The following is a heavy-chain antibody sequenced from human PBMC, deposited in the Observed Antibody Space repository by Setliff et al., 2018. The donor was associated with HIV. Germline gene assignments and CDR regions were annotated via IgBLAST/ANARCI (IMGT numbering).Heavy chain of an antibody. D-gene: IGHD6-13*01. CDR2: ISAAGTI. V-gene: IGHV4-4*07. Sequence: ASATLSLTCTVSGGSISSYYWSWIRQPAGKRLEFIGRISAAGTINYNPSLRSRVTLSVDTSENQFSLTVNSVTAADTAMYFCARDEGRATGSWWDQSASWYLDYWGHGILVTVSS. CDR1: GGSISSYY. J-gene: IGHJ4*01. CDR3: ARDEGRATGSWWDQSASWYLDY.